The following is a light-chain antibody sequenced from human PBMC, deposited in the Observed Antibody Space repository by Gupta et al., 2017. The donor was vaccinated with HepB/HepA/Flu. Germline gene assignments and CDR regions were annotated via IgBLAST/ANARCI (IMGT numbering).Light chain of an antibody. V-gene: IGKV1-39*01. J-gene: IGKJ1*01. CDR2: AAS. CDR3: QQNDSNPPWT. Sequence: DIQMTQSPSSLSASVGDRVTITCRASQSISSYLNWYQQKPGKAPKLLIYAASSWQSGVPSRFSGSGCGKDFTLTISSRQPEDFAAYYCQQNDSNPPWTFGQGTKLEIK. CDR1: QSISSY.